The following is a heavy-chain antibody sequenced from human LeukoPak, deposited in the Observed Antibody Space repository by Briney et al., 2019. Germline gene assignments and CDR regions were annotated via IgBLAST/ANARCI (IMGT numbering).Heavy chain of an antibody. J-gene: IGHJ3*02. Sequence: GGSLRLSCVASGFTFISYGLSWVRQAPGKGLEWVSAISGSGGSTYYAASVKGRFIISRDNSKNTLYLQMNSLSAEDTALYYCAKLYGDYKHAFHIWGQGTMVTVSS. CDR2: ISGSGGST. V-gene: IGHV3-23*01. CDR1: GFTFISYG. CDR3: AKLYGDYKHAFHI. D-gene: IGHD4-17*01.